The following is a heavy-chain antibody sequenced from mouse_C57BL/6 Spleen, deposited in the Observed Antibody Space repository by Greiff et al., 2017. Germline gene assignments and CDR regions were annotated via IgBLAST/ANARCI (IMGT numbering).Heavy chain of an antibody. CDR1: GYTFTDYY. Sequence: EVQLQQSGPELVKPGASVKISCKASGYTFTDYYMNWVKQSHGKSLEWIGDINPNNGGTSYNQKFKGKATLTVDKSSSTAYMELRSLASEDSAVYYCARYHYYGSPWFAYWGQGTLVTVSA. J-gene: IGHJ3*01. CDR3: ARYHYYGSPWFAY. CDR2: INPNNGGT. D-gene: IGHD1-1*01. V-gene: IGHV1-26*01.